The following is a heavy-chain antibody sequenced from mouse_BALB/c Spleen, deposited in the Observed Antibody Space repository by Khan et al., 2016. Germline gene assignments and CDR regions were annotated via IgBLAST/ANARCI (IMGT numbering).Heavy chain of an antibody. D-gene: IGHD3-1*01. CDR1: GFNIQDTY. CDR2: IDPANGNT. CDR3: TSSGCYFDV. J-gene: IGHJ1*01. V-gene: IGHV14-3*02. Sequence: VQLQQPGAELVKPGASVKLSCTASGFNIQDTYMHWVKQRPEQGLEWIGRIDPANGNTKYDPKFQGKATITADTSSNTAYLQLSSLTSEDTAVYYCTSSGCYFDVCGAGTTITVSS.